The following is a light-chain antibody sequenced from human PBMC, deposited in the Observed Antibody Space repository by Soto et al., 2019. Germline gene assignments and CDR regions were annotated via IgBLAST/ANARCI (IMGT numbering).Light chain of an antibody. Sequence: SYELTQPPSVSVAPGQTARITCGGNNIGNTPVHWYQQKPGRAPVLVIYYDNDRPSGIPERFSGSNSGNTATLTISGVEAADEADYYCQVWDSSPDPNCLFGPGTKLTVL. CDR3: QVWDSSPDPNCL. J-gene: IGLJ1*01. V-gene: IGLV3-21*04. CDR1: NIGNTP. CDR2: YDN.